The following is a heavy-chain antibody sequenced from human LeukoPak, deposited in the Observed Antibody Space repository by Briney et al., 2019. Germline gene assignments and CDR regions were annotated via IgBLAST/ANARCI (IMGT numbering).Heavy chain of an antibody. J-gene: IGHJ4*02. CDR2: IRNKANSYTT. CDR1: GFTFGSHA. V-gene: IGHV3-72*01. CDR3: TSLNTGWYFSG. D-gene: IGHD6-19*01. Sequence: PGGSLRLSCEASGFTFGSHAMYWVRQAPGKGLEWVGRIRNKANSYTTDYAASVKGRFTISRDDSKNSLYLQMNSLKTEDTALYYCTSLNTGWYFSGWGQGALVTVSS.